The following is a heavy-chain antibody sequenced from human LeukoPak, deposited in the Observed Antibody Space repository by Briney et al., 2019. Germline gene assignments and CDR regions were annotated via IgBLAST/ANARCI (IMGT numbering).Heavy chain of an antibody. CDR2: IYYSGST. CDR1: GGSISSYY. Sequence: PSETLSLTCTVSGGSISSYYWSWIRRPPGKGLEWIGYIYYSGSTNYNPSLKSRVTISVDTSKNQFSLKLSSVTAADTAVYYCAREADSGSKDYWGQGTLVTVSS. J-gene: IGHJ4*02. D-gene: IGHD1-26*01. CDR3: AREADSGSKDY. V-gene: IGHV4-59*01.